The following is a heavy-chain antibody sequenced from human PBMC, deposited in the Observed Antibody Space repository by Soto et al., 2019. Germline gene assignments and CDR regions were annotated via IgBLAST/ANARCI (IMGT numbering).Heavy chain of an antibody. CDR1: GGSISSSSYY. CDR3: ARFNIYGDYDY. CDR2: IYYSGST. Sequence: SETLSLTCTVSGGSISSSSYYWGWIRQPPGKGLEWIGSIYYSGSTYYNPSLKSRVTISVDTSKNQFSLKLSSVAAADTAVYYCARFNIYGDYDYWGQGTLVTVSS. V-gene: IGHV4-39*01. D-gene: IGHD4-17*01. J-gene: IGHJ4*02.